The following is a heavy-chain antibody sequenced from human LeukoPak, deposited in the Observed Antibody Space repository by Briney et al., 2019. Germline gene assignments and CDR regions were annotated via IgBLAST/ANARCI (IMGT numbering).Heavy chain of an antibody. J-gene: IGHJ5*02. V-gene: IGHV4-34*01. CDR1: GGSFSGYY. CDR3: ARGRPDGSGSYYKFDP. Sequence: PSETLSLTCAVYGGSFSGYYWSWIRQPPGKGLEWIGSIYYSGSTYYNPSLKSRVTISVDTSKKQFSLKLSSVTAADTAVYYCARGRPDGSGSYYKFDPWGQGTLVTVSS. D-gene: IGHD3-10*01. CDR2: IYYSGST.